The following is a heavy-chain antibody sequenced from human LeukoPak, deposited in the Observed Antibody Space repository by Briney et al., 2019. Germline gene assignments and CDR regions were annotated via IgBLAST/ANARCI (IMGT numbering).Heavy chain of an antibody. J-gene: IGHJ4*02. CDR2: INHSGST. D-gene: IGHD3-3*01. Sequence: SETLSLTCAVYGGSFSGYYWSWIRQPPGKGLEWIGEINHSGSTNYNPSLKSRVTISVDTSKNQFSLKLSSVTAADTAVYYCAREPAHYDFWSGYPNWGQGTLVTVSS. V-gene: IGHV4-34*01. CDR1: GGSFSGYY. CDR3: AREPAHYDFWSGYPN.